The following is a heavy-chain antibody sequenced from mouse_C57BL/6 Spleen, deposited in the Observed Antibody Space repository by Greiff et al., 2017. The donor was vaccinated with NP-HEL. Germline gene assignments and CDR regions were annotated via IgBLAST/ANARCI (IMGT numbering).Heavy chain of an antibody. CDR2: INPNNGGT. CDR3: ARDYGSSWAYAMDY. CDR1: GYTFTDYN. D-gene: IGHD1-1*01. Sequence: VQLQQSGPELVKPGASVKIPCKASGYTFTDYNMDWVKQSHGKSLEWIGDINPNNGGTIYNQKFKGKATLTVDKSSSTAYMELRSLTSEDTAVYYCARDYGSSWAYAMDYWGQGTSVTVSS. J-gene: IGHJ4*01. V-gene: IGHV1-18*01.